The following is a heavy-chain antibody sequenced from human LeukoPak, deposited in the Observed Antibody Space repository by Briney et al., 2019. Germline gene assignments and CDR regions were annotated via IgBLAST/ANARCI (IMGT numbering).Heavy chain of an antibody. CDR2: IKQDGRDK. V-gene: IGHV3-7*01. D-gene: IGHD3-10*01. J-gene: IGHJ4*02. Sequence: GGALRLSCAASVSTFSSSWMSWVRQARGKGLECVAHIKQDGRDKYYVDSVKGRFTISRDNAKNSLYLQLNSLRVEDTAMYYCARHSSGSYYTYWGQGTLVTVSS. CDR3: ARHSSGSYYTY. CDR1: VSTFSSSW.